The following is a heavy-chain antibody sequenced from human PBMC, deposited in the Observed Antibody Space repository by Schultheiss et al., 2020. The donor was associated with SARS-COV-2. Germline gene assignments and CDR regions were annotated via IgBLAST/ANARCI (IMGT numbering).Heavy chain of an antibody. J-gene: IGHJ3*02. CDR1: GFTVSSNY. V-gene: IGHV3-66*03. D-gene: IGHD3-10*01. Sequence: GGSLRLSCAASGFTVSSNYMSWVRQAPGKGLEWVSVIYSCGSTYYADSVKGRFTISRDNSKNTLYLQMNSLRAEDTAVYYCARSYILLDAFDIWGQGTMVTVSS. CDR2: IYSCGST. CDR3: ARSYILLDAFDI.